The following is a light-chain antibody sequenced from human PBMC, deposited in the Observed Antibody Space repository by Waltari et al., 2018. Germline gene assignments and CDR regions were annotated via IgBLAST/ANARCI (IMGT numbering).Light chain of an antibody. CDR1: QRVSSY. CDR2: DAS. CDR3: QQRSNWPPIT. J-gene: IGKJ5*01. Sequence: EIVLTQSPATLSLSPGERATLSCRASQRVSSYLAWYQQKPGQAPRLLIYDASNRATGIPARVSGRGAGTDFTLTISSLEPEDFAVYYCQQRSNWPPITFGQGTRLEIK. V-gene: IGKV3-11*01.